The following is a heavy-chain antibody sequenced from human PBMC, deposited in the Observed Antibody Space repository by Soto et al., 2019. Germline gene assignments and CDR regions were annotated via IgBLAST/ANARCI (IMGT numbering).Heavy chain of an antibody. V-gene: IGHV3-30*18. J-gene: IGHJ4*02. D-gene: IGHD2-8*01. CDR2: ISYDGINE. CDR3: AKDIVLMVYAGNFDY. Sequence: QVQLVESGGGVVQPGRSLRLSCAASGFTFSSYGMHWVRQAPGKGLEWVAVISYDGINEDYADSVKGRFTISRDNSKNTLKLQMNSLRAEDTAVYYCAKDIVLMVYAGNFDYWGQGTRVTVSS. CDR1: GFTFSSYG.